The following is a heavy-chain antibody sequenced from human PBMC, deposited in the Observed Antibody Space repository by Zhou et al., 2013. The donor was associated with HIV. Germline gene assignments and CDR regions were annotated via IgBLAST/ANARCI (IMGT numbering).Heavy chain of an antibody. CDR2: MNPNSGNT. Sequence: QVQLVQSGAEVKNPGASVKVSCKASGYTFSTYEINWVRQAPGQGLEWMGWMNPNSGNTGYAQKFHDRVTMTRNTSISTAYMELSSLRSEDTAVYYCARGLVFYRRVYGMDVWGQGTTVTVSS. D-gene: IGHD6-6*01. CDR3: ARGLVFYRRVYGMDV. J-gene: IGHJ6*02. V-gene: IGHV1-8*01. CDR1: GYTFSTYE.